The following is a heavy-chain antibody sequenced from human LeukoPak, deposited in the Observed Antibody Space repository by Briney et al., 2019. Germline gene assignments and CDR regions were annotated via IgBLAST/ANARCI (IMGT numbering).Heavy chain of an antibody. D-gene: IGHD6-19*01. CDR2: ISYDGSNK. Sequence: GGSLRLSCAASGFSFSTYGMHWVRQAPGKGLEWVAVISYDGSNKYYADSVKGRFTISRDNSKNTLYLQMNSLRTEDTAVFYCARDLLYSSDYSSGYDDTFDIWGQGTMVTVSS. CDR3: ARDLLYSSDYSSGYDDTFDI. V-gene: IGHV3-30*03. J-gene: IGHJ3*02. CDR1: GFSFSTYG.